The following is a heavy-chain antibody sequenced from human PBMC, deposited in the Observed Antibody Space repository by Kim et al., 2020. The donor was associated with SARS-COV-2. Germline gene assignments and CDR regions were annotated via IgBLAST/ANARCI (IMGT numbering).Heavy chain of an antibody. J-gene: IGHJ5*02. Sequence: YEQKLQGRVTMTTDTSTSTAYMELRSLRSDDTAVYYWARDSSSWYNWFDPWGQGTLVTVSS. V-gene: IGHV1-18*01. D-gene: IGHD6-13*01. CDR3: ARDSSSWYNWFDP.